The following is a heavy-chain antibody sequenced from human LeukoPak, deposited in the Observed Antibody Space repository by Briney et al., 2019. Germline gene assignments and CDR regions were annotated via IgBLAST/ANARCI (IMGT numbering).Heavy chain of an antibody. J-gene: IGHJ4*02. D-gene: IGHD1-26*01. Sequence: SDTLSLTCPVSGGSISSYYWSWIRQPAGKRLEWIGRIYTSGSTNYNASLKSRVSMSVDTSKNQFSLKLSSVTAADTAVFYCARENSGSYREFDYWGQGTLVTVSS. V-gene: IGHV4-4*07. CDR1: GGSISSYY. CDR2: IYTSGST. CDR3: ARENSGSYREFDY.